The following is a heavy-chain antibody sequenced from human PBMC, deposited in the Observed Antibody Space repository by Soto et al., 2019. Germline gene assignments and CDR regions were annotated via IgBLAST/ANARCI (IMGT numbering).Heavy chain of an antibody. J-gene: IGHJ4*02. V-gene: IGHV4-59*08. CDR2: MHYSGST. CDR1: GGSISGYY. CDR3: ARRGYGDDPFDY. D-gene: IGHD4-17*01. Sequence: QVQLQESGPGLVKPSETLSLSCTVSGGSISGYYWSWIRQPPGKGLEWIGYMHYSGSTNYNPSLKRRVTRAVGPYQNQYPLKLSSVTAADTAVYYCARRGYGDDPFDYWGPGTLVTVSS.